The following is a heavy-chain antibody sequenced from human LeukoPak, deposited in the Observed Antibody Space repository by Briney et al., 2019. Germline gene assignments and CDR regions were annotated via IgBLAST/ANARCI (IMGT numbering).Heavy chain of an antibody. CDR3: ARGQVSSSSPPGYYYGMDV. J-gene: IGHJ6*02. CDR2: IIPIFGTA. Sequence: ASVKVSCKASGGTFSSYATSWVRQAPGQGLEWMGGIIPIFGTANYAQKFQGRVTITADESTSTAYMELSSLRSEDTAVYYCARGQVSSSSPPGYYYGMDVWGQGTTVTVSS. D-gene: IGHD6-6*01. V-gene: IGHV1-69*13. CDR1: GGTFSSYA.